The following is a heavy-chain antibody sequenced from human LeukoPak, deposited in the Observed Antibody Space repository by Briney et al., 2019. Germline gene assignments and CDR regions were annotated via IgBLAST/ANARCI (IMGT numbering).Heavy chain of an antibody. CDR2: IKQDGSEK. J-gene: IGHJ4*02. V-gene: IGHV3-7*03. CDR3: AKDYYYGSGSYLYPYFDY. D-gene: IGHD3-10*01. Sequence: GGSLRLSCAASGFTFNSYWMSWVRQAPGKGLEWVANIKQDGSEKYYVDSVKGRFTISRDNAKNSLYLQMSSLRADDTALYYCAKDYYYGSGSYLYPYFDYWSQGTLVTVSS. CDR1: GFTFNSYW.